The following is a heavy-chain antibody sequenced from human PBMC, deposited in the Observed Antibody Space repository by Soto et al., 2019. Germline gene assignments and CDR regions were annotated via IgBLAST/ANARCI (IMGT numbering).Heavy chain of an antibody. D-gene: IGHD3-16*01. Sequence: ASVKVSCKASGGTFNTYAINWVRQAPGQGLEWMGGIIPIFGTTYYAQRFQGRLTITADESTRTGYMELTRLTSEDTAVYYCARRGSGADPPDWYYYGMDVWGQGTTVTVSS. CDR1: GGTFNTYA. J-gene: IGHJ6*02. CDR2: IIPIFGTT. CDR3: ARRGSGADPPDWYYYGMDV. V-gene: IGHV1-69*13.